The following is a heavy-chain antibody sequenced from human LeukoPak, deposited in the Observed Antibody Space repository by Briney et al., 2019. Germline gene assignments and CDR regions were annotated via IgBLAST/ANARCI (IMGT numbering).Heavy chain of an antibody. V-gene: IGHV3-11*01. J-gene: IGHJ4*02. CDR1: GFIFSNAW. CDR2: ISSSGSTI. CDR3: AREVKLEFGFDY. D-gene: IGHD3-16*01. Sequence: GGSLRLSCAVSGFIFSNAWMNWVRQAPGKGLEWVSYISSSGSTIYYADSVKGRFTISRDNAKNSLYLQMNSLRAEDTAVYYCAREVKLEFGFDYWGQGTLVTVSS.